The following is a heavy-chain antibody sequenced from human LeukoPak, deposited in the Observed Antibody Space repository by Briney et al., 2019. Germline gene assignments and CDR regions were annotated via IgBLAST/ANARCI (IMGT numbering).Heavy chain of an antibody. V-gene: IGHV1-46*01. CDR3: ARESEGKWELLSSQLNWFDP. CDR1: GYTFTSYY. CDR2: INPSGGST. D-gene: IGHD1-26*01. Sequence: ASVKVSCKASGYTFTSYYMHWVRQAPGQGLEWMGLINPSGGSTSYAQKFQGRVTMTRDTSTSTVYMELSSLRSEDTAVYYCARESEGKWELLSSQLNWFDPWGQGTLVTVST. J-gene: IGHJ5*02.